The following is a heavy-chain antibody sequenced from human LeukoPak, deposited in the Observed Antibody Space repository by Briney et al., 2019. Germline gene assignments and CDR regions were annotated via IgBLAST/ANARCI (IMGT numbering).Heavy chain of an antibody. CDR3: ARGTLFRNYYDSSGRCDY. D-gene: IGHD3-22*01. V-gene: IGHV1-18*01. CDR2: ISAYNGNT. J-gene: IGHJ4*02. CDR1: GYTFTSYG. Sequence: ASVKVSCQASGYTFTSYGISWVRQAPGQGLEWMGWISAYNGNTNYAQKLQGRVTMTTDTSTSTAYMELRSLRSDDTAVYYCARGTLFRNYYDSSGRCDYWGQGTLVTVSS.